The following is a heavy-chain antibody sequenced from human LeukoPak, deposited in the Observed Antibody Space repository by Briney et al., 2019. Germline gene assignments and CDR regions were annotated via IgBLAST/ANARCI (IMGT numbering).Heavy chain of an antibody. Sequence: GGSVRLSCAASGFTFGSYSMNWVRQFPGKGLQWVSSISSTSKYIYYADSVKGRFTVSRDNAKNSLSLQMNSLRAEDTAVYYCARDGYGDYSYWGQGTLVTVSS. V-gene: IGHV3-21*01. CDR3: ARDGYGDYSY. D-gene: IGHD4-17*01. CDR2: ISSTSKYI. CDR1: GFTFGSYS. J-gene: IGHJ4*02.